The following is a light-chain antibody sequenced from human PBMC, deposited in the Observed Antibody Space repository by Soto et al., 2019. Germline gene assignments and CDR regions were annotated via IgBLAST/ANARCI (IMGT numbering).Light chain of an antibody. CDR2: EAS. Sequence: QSALTQPPSVSGSPGQSVTISCTGTSTDFVSYNRVSWYQQPPGTAPKLIIYEASNRPSGVPDRFSGSKSGNTASLTISGLQAEDEADYYCCSYAGTPYVFGTGTKLTVL. CDR1: STDFVSYNR. J-gene: IGLJ1*01. CDR3: CSYAGTPYV. V-gene: IGLV2-18*02.